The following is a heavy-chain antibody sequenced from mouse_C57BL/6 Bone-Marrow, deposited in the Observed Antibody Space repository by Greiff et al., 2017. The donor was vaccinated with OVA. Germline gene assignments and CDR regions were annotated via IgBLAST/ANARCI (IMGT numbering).Heavy chain of an antibody. CDR2: ISNLAYSI. CDR3: ARQGLRRGAWFAY. V-gene: IGHV5-15*01. J-gene: IGHJ3*01. CDR1: GFTFSDYG. Sequence: EVKLVESGGGLVQPGGSLKLSCAASGFTFSDYGMAWVRQAPRKGPEWVAFISNLAYSIYYADTVTGRFTISRENAKNTLYLEMSGLRSEDPARYYCARQGLRRGAWFAYWGQGTLVTVSA. D-gene: IGHD2-2*01.